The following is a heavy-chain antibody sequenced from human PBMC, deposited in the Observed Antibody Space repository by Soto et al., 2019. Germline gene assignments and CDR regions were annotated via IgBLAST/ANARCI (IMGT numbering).Heavy chain of an antibody. V-gene: IGHV4-34*01. CDR2: INHSGST. Sequence: SETLSLTCAVYGGSFSSYYWRWMRQPPGKGREGSGEINHSGSTNYNPSLKSRVTISVDTSKNQFTLTLSSVTAADTAVYYCARGLRGTQGQSYVDYWGQGPLVPVS. J-gene: IGHJ4*02. CDR1: GGSFSSYY. CDR3: ARGLRGTQGQSYVDY. D-gene: IGHD3-16*01.